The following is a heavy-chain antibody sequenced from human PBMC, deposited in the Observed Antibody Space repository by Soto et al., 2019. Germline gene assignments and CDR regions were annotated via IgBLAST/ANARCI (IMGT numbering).Heavy chain of an antibody. J-gene: IGHJ4*02. CDR2: ISSNGGTT. D-gene: IGHD1-7*01. V-gene: IGHV3-64*01. CDR3: VRRVSGNYDY. CDR1: GFTFSSYD. Sequence: EVQLAESGGGMVQPGGSLRLSCVASGFTFSSYDMHWVRQAPGKGLEYVSSISSNGGTTYYGNSVKGRLTISRDNSKNTPHLQMGSLRAADMAVYYCVRRVSGNYDYWGQGTLVTGSS.